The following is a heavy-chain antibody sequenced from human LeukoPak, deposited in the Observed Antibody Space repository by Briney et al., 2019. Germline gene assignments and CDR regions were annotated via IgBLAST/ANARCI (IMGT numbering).Heavy chain of an antibody. CDR3: TRVLMVRGVTCYYYMDV. J-gene: IGHJ6*03. D-gene: IGHD3-10*01. CDR1: GFTFGDYA. V-gene: IGHV3-49*04. CDR2: IRSKAYGGTT. Sequence: GGSLRLSCTASGFTFGDYAMSWVRQAPGKGLEWVGFIRSKAYGGTTEYAASVKGRFTISRDDSKSIAYLQMNSLKTEDTAVYYCTRVLMVRGVTCYYYMDVWGKGTTVTVSS.